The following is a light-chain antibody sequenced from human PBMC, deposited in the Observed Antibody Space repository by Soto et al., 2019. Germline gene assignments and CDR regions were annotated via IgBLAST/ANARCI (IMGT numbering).Light chain of an antibody. CDR2: AAS. CDR1: QSISSY. CDR3: QQSYRSLWT. Sequence: DIQMTQSPSSLSASVGDRVVITCRASQSISSYVNWYQQKPGKAPKLLIHAASSLQSGVPSRFRGSGSGTDFTLTISSLQPGDFATYYCQQSYRSLWTFGQGTKVEIK. V-gene: IGKV1-39*01. J-gene: IGKJ1*01.